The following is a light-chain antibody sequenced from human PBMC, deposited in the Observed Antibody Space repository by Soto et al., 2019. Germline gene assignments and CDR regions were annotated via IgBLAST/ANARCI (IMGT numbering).Light chain of an antibody. J-gene: IGKJ2*01. CDR3: QQYGSSIYT. CDR1: QSVSSGF. Sequence: EIVLTQSPGTLSLSPGERATLSCRASQSVSSGFLGWYQQKPGQAPRLLIYGASSRATGIPDRFSGSGSGTDFNLTISRLEPEDFAVYYCQQYGSSIYTFGQGTKLEIK. CDR2: GAS. V-gene: IGKV3-20*01.